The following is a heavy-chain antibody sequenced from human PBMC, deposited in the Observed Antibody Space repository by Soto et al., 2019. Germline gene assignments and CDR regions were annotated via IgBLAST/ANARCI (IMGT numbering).Heavy chain of an antibody. D-gene: IGHD3-3*01. J-gene: IGHJ4*02. Sequence: QLQLQESGPGLVKPSETLSLTCTVSGGSISSSSYYWGWIRQPPGKGLEWIGSIYYSGSTYYNPSLQLRVTISLHTSKNLLSLKLSSVTAADTAVYYCARHVPYTIFGVVITPFDYWGQGTLVTVSS. V-gene: IGHV4-39*01. CDR1: GGSISSSSYY. CDR3: ARHVPYTIFGVVITPFDY. CDR2: IYYSGST.